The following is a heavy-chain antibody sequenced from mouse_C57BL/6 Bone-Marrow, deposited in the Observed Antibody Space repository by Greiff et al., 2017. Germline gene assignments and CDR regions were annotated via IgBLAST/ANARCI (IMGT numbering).Heavy chain of an antibody. CDR2: IDPSDSYT. J-gene: IGHJ4*01. Sequence: VKLQQPGAELVMPGASVKLSCKASGYTFTSYWMHWVKQRPGQGLEWIGEIDPSDSYTNYNQKFKGKSTLTVDKSSSTAYMQLSSLTSEDSAVYYCARRMDYWGQGTSVTVSS. CDR3: ARRMDY. CDR1: GYTFTSYW. V-gene: IGHV1-69*01.